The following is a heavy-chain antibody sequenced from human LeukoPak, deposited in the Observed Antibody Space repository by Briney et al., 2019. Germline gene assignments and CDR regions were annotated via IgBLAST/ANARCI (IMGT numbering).Heavy chain of an antibody. Sequence: SETLSLTCAVYGGSFSGYYWSWIRQPPGKGLEWIGNIYHSGSTYYNPSLKSRVTFSVDTSKNQFSLKLSSVTAADTALYYCARSSCSLFDYWGQGTLVTVSS. CDR1: GGSFSGYY. V-gene: IGHV4-34*01. CDR3: ARSSCSLFDY. D-gene: IGHD6-13*01. CDR2: IYHSGST. J-gene: IGHJ4*02.